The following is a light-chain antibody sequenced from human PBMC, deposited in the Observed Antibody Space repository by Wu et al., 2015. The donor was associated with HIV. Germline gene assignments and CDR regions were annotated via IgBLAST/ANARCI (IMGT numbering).Light chain of an antibody. J-gene: IGKJ1*01. CDR2: AAS. CDR3: QQYGGSPQT. CDR1: QSISGSN. Sequence: EIVLTQSPGTLSLSPGERATLSCRASQSISGSNLAWYQQKPGRAPRLLIYAASSRATGIPDRFSGNGSVTDFTLTINRLQPEDFAIYYCQQYGGSPQTFGQGSKVEIK. V-gene: IGKV3-20*01.